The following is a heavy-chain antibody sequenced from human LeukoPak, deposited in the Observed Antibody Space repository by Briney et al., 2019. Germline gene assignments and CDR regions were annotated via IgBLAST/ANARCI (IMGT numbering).Heavy chain of an antibody. V-gene: IGHV5-51*01. D-gene: IGHD3-3*01. CDR3: ARHFGSPSPGVQH. Sequence: NPGESLKISCQTSGFRFTTYWIGWVRQMPGKGLEWMGITYPGDSVTRYSPSFEGQVTISADKSIRTAYLQWNSLKASDTAVYYCARHFGSPSPGVQHWGQGTPVIVSS. CDR1: GFRFTTYW. J-gene: IGHJ1*01. CDR2: TYPGDSVT.